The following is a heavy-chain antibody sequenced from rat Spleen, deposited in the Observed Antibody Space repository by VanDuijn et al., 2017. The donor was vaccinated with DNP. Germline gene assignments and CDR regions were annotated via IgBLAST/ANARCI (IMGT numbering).Heavy chain of an antibody. CDR2: IWGDGNT. D-gene: IGHD1-4*01. J-gene: IGHJ2*01. CDR1: GFSLTSNG. CDR3: ARSVYITNFDY. Sequence: QVQLKESGPGLVQPSQTLSLTCTVSGFSLTSNGVSWVRQSPGKGLEWMGIIWGDGNTDYNSALKSRLSISRDTSKSQLFLKMNSLQTEDTAMYFCARSVYITNFDYWGQGVMVTVSS. V-gene: IGHV2-13*01.